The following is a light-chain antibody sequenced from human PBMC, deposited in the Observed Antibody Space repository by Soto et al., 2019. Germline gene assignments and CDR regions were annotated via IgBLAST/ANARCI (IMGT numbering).Light chain of an antibody. V-gene: IGLV2-14*01. CDR3: SSYTSSSTLV. Sequence: QSVLTQPASVSGSPGLSITISCTGTSSDVGGYNYVSWYQQHPGKAPKLMIYEVSNRPSGVSNRFSGSKSGNTASLTISGLQAEDEADYYCSSYTSSSTLVFGGGTHLTVL. CDR1: SSDVGGYNY. CDR2: EVS. J-gene: IGLJ2*01.